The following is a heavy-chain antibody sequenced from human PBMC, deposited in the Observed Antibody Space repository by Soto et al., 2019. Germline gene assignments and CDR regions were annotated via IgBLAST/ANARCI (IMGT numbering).Heavy chain of an antibody. Sequence: GSLRLSCAASGFTFSSYWMSWVRQAPGKGLEWVANIKQDGSEKYYVDSVKGRFTISRDNAKNSLYLQMNSLRAEDTAVYYCASPLKGYYYYYGMDVWGQGTTVTVSS. CDR3: ASPLKGYYYYYGMDV. J-gene: IGHJ6*02. D-gene: IGHD3-16*01. CDR2: IKQDGSEK. CDR1: GFTFSSYW. V-gene: IGHV3-7*01.